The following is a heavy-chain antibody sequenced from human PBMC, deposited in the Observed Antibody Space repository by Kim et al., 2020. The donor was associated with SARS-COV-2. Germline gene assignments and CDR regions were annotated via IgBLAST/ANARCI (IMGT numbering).Heavy chain of an antibody. CDR1: GGSISSYY. D-gene: IGHD6-13*01. V-gene: IGHV4-59*08. J-gene: IGHJ4*02. Sequence: SETLSLTCTVSGGSISSYYWSWIRQPPGKGLEWIGYIYYSGSTNYNPSLKSRVTISVDTSKNQFSLKLSSVTAADTAVYYCARLGSSSGHFDYWGQGTLVTVSS. CDR2: IYYSGST. CDR3: ARLGSSSGHFDY.